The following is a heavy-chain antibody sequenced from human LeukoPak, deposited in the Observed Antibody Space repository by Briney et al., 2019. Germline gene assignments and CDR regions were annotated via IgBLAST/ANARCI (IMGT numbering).Heavy chain of an antibody. CDR2: IYYSGSN. D-gene: IGHD4-23*01. CDR1: GGSISSGDYY. CDR3: ARAPTVVRIFDY. J-gene: IGHJ4*02. Sequence: KASETLSLTCTVSGGSISSGDYYWSWIRQPPGKGLEWIGYIYYSGSNYYNPSLKSRVTISVDTSKNQFSLKLSSVTAADTAVYYCARAPTVVRIFDYWGQGTLVTVSS. V-gene: IGHV4-30-4*08.